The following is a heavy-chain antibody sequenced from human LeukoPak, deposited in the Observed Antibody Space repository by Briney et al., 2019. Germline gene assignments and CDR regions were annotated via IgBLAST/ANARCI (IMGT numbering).Heavy chain of an antibody. J-gene: IGHJ4*02. CDR1: GFPFSSYV. V-gene: IGHV3-23*01. CDR2: ISASGDSK. Sequence: GGSLRLSCAASGFPFSSYVMSWVRQSPGRGLEWVSTISASGDSKYYADSVKGRFTISRDNSKNTLHLQMNSLRVEDTAVYYCATRGTTGTKYLEYWGQGTLVTVSS. CDR3: ATRGTTGTKYLEY. D-gene: IGHD1-1*01.